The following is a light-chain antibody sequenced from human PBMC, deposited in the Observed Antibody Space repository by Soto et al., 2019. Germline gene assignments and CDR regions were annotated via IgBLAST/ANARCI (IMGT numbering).Light chain of an antibody. Sequence: DIQMTQSPSSLSASVGDRVTITCRASQSISSYLNWYQQKPGKAPKLLIYAASSLQSGVLSRFSGSGSGTDFTLTISSLQPEDFATYYCQQSYRPLTFGGGTKVEIK. V-gene: IGKV1-39*01. CDR3: QQSYRPLT. CDR2: AAS. J-gene: IGKJ4*01. CDR1: QSISSY.